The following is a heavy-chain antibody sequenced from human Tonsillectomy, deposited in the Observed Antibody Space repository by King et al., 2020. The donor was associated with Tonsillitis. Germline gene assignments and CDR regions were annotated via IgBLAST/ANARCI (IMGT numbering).Heavy chain of an antibody. J-gene: IGHJ4*02. CDR1: GFTFSSYA. V-gene: IGHV3-23*04. Sequence: EVQLVESGGGLVQPGGSLRLSCAASGFTFSSYAMSWVRQAPGKGLEWVSAISGSGGSSYYADSVKGRFTISRDNSKNTLYLQMNSLRAEDTAIYYCAKGHDFWSGIDYWGQGTLVTVSS. D-gene: IGHD3-3*01. CDR3: AKGHDFWSGIDY. CDR2: ISGSGGSS.